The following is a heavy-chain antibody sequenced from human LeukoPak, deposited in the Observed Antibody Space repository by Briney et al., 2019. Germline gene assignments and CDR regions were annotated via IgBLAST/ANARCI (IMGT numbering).Heavy chain of an antibody. CDR2: INSDGSTT. Sequence: GGSLRLSCAASGFTFSSYWMYWVRHAPGKGLVWVSRINSDGSTTTYADSVKGRFTISRDNAKNTLYLQMNSLRAEDTAVYYCARQGGQQLVRVDWFDPWGQGTLVTVSS. CDR1: GFTFSSYW. V-gene: IGHV3-74*01. CDR3: ARQGGQQLVRVDWFDP. J-gene: IGHJ5*02. D-gene: IGHD6-13*01.